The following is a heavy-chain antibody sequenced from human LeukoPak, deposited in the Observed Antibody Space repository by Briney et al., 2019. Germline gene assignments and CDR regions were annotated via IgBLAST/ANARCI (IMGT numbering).Heavy chain of an antibody. CDR2: IYHSGST. CDR3: ARVRYCSSTSCSNNWFDP. Sequence: PSETLSLTRAVSGGSISSGGYSWSWIRQPPGKGLEWIGYIYHSGSTYYNPSLKSRVTISVDRSKNQFSLKLSSVTAADTAVYYCARVRYCSSTSCSNNWFDPWGQGTLVTVSS. J-gene: IGHJ5*02. CDR1: GGSISSGGYS. D-gene: IGHD2-2*01. V-gene: IGHV4-30-2*01.